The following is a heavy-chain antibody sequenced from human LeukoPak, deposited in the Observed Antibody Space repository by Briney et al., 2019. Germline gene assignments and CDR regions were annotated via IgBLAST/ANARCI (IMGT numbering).Heavy chain of an antibody. D-gene: IGHD2-2*01. J-gene: IGHJ4*02. CDR1: GYTFTNYG. CDR2: ISAYNGNT. Sequence: ASVKVSCKASGYTFTNYGISWVRQAPGQGLEWVGWISAYNGNTDYAQKLQGRVTMTTDTSTNTGYMELRSLRSDDAAVYYCARVHSYCSSASCLDYWGQGTLVTVSS. CDR3: ARVHSYCSSASCLDY. V-gene: IGHV1-18*04.